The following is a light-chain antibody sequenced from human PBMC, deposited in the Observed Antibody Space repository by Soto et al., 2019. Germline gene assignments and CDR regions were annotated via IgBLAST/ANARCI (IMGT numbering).Light chain of an antibody. CDR2: GAS. CDR1: QSVSTN. V-gene: IGKV3-15*01. CDR3: QQYNNWPET. Sequence: FMTQSPAIASVSPGARATLSCRASQSVSTNVAWYQQIPGQTPRLLIYGASTRATGIPARFSGSGSGTEFTLTISSLQSEDFAVYYCQQYNNWPETFGQGTKVDI. J-gene: IGKJ1*01.